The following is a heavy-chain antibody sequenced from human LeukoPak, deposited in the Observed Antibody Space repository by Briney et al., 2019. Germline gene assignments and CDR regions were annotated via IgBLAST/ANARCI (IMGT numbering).Heavy chain of an antibody. Sequence: PGGSLRLSCAASGFTFSSYGMHWVRQAPGKGLEWMAVISYDGSDKYYADSVKGRFTISRDDSQNTLYLQMNSLRAEDTAVYFCTKAPRGYSTDWFFDSWGQGALVTVPS. CDR2: ISYDGSDK. CDR1: GFTFSSYG. CDR3: TKAPRGYSTDWFFDS. V-gene: IGHV3-30*18. D-gene: IGHD6-13*01. J-gene: IGHJ4*02.